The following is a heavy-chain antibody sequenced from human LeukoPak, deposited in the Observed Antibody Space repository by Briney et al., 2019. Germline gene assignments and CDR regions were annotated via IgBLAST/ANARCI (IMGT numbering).Heavy chain of an antibody. V-gene: IGHV1-18*01. J-gene: IGHJ4*02. CDR1: GYTFTSYG. D-gene: IGHD5-12*01. Sequence: ASVKVSCKASGYTFTSYGISWVRQAPGQGLEWMGWISAYNGNTNYAQKLQGRVTMTTDTSTSTAYMELRSLRSDDTAVYYCARDELYSGYDLNYFDYWGQGTLVTVSS. CDR3: ARDELYSGYDLNYFDY. CDR2: ISAYNGNT.